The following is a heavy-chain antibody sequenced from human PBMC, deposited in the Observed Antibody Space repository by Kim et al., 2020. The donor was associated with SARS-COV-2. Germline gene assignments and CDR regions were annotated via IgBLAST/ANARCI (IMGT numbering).Heavy chain of an antibody. J-gene: IGHJ4*02. CDR3: AKDVLRWSFSH. V-gene: IGHV3-23*01. CDR2: T. Sequence: THYTESVKGRLTISRDNSKNLLQLQINSLRADEAAVYYCAKDVLRWSFSHWGQGTLVTVSS. D-gene: IGHD4-17*01.